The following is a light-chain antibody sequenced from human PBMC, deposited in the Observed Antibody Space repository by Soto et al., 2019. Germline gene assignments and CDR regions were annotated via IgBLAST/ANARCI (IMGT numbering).Light chain of an antibody. V-gene: IGKV3-15*01. J-gene: IGKJ1*01. CDR1: QSVGNN. CDR3: QQYNKWTLT. CDR2: GAS. Sequence: EIVMTQSPVTLSVSPGDGTALSCRASQSVGNNLAWYQKKPGQAPRLLVYGASTRATGVPARFSGSGSGTEFNLTISSLGSEDFAVYFCQQYNKWTLTFGQGTKVDIK.